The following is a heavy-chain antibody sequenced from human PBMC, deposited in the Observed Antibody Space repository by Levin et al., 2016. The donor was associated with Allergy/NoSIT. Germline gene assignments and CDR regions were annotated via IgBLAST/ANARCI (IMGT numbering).Heavy chain of an antibody. CDR3: VRVLISAVPAPADVFDV. CDR1: GDSISSYGCH. V-gene: IGHV4-39*01. J-gene: IGHJ3*01. Sequence: SETLSLTCTVSGDSISSYGCHWAWLRQPTGAGLEWIGNIYVTERTSYNPSLSSRVSISLDRPRNKFSLMLTSATAADTAVYYCVRVLISAVPAPADVFDVWGPGTALTVSS. D-gene: IGHD2-2*01. CDR2: IYVTERT.